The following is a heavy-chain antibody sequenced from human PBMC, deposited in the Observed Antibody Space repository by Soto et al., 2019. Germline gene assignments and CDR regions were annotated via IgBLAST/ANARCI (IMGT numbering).Heavy chain of an antibody. V-gene: IGHV4-4*02. J-gene: IGHJ5*02. CDR1: GGSISSSNW. CDR3: ARDARSYYYDSSGYLTTTRWFDP. CDR2: IYHSGST. D-gene: IGHD3-22*01. Sequence: SETLSLTCAVSGGSISSSNWWSWVRQPPGKGLECILEIYHSGSTNYNPSLKSRVTISVDKSKNQFSLKLSSVTAADTAVYYCARDARSYYYDSSGYLTTTRWFDPWGQGTLVTVSS.